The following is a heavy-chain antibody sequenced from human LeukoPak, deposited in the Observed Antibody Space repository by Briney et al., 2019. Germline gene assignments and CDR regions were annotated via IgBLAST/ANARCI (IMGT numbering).Heavy chain of an antibody. CDR3: ARDQSRFPSSWFPLEPFDFYYYYYYMDV. CDR1: GYTFTGYY. Sequence: GASVKVSCKASGYTFTGYYMHWVRQAPGQGLEWMGWINPNSGGTNYAQKFQGRVTMTRDTSISTAYMELSRLRSDDTAVYYCARDQSRFPSSWFPLEPFDFYYYYYYMDVWGKGTTVTVSS. V-gene: IGHV1-2*02. D-gene: IGHD6-13*01. J-gene: IGHJ6*03. CDR2: INPNSGGT.